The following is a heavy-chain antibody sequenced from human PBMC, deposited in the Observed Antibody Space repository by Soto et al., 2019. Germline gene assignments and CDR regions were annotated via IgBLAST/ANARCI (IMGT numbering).Heavy chain of an antibody. V-gene: IGHV3-30*18. J-gene: IGHJ4*02. CDR2: ISYDGSNK. CDR1: GFTFSSYG. Sequence: QVQLVESGGGVGQPGRSLRLSCAASGFTFSSYGMHWVRQAPGKGLEWVAVISYDGSNKYYADSVKGRFTISRDNSKNTLYLQMNSLRAEYKAVYYCSKIRATGTTVTDYWGQGTLVTVSS. D-gene: IGHD1-7*01. CDR3: SKIRATGTTVTDY.